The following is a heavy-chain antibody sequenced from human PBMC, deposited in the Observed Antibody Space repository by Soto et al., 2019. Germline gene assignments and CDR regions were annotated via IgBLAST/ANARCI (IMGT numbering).Heavy chain of an antibody. J-gene: IGHJ4*02. CDR1: GFSLSTSGVG. Sequence: QITLKESGPTLVKPTQTLTLTSTFSGFSLSTSGVGVGWIRQPPGKALEWLALIYWDDDKRYSPSLKSRLTITKDTSKHQVVLTMTNMDPVDTATYYCAHRPSYCSGGSCYSGFDYWGQGTLVTVSS. D-gene: IGHD2-15*01. CDR2: IYWDDDK. V-gene: IGHV2-5*02. CDR3: AHRPSYCSGGSCYSGFDY.